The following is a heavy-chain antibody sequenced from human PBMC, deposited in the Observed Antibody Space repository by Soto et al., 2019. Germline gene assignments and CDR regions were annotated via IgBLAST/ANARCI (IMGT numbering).Heavy chain of an antibody. Sequence: APEKLSWKASGHTFPSQYMHWVRQAPGQRLEWMGIINPSGGSTSYAQKFQGRVTMTRDTSTSTVYMELSSLRSEDTAVYYCARRRRDFVFWSGYYN. CDR3: ARRRRDFVFWSGYYN. CDR1: GHTFPSQY. V-gene: IGHV1-46*01. D-gene: IGHD3-3*01. J-gene: IGHJ6*01. CDR2: INPSGGST.